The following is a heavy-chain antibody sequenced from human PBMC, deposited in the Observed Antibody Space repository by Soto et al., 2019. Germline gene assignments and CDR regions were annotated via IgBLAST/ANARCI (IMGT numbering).Heavy chain of an antibody. Sequence: GVLRLSCVGSGFTFRDHAMRWVRQAPGRGLEWVSAISANGASIQHADSVKGRFSVSRDNAKNTVYLQMDNLRTEDSAVYYCAKDRYYDTPGWFDPWGQGSRVTVSS. V-gene: IGHV3-23*01. D-gene: IGHD3-22*01. CDR1: GFTFRDHA. CDR2: ISANGASI. CDR3: AKDRYYDTPGWFDP. J-gene: IGHJ5*02.